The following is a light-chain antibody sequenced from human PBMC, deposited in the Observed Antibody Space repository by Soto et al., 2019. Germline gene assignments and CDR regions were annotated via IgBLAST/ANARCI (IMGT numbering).Light chain of an antibody. V-gene: IGKV3-20*01. CDR3: QQYANSPQT. CDR1: QSVSSY. CDR2: GAS. J-gene: IGKJ1*01. Sequence: EIVLTQSPATLSLSPGERATLSCRASQSVSSYLAWYQQKPGQAPRLLIYGASKRATGIPDRFSGSGSGTDFSLTISRLEPEDFAVYYCQQYANSPQTFGQGTKVDIK.